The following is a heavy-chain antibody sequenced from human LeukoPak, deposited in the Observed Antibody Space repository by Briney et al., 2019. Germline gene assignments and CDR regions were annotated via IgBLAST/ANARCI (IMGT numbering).Heavy chain of an antibody. CDR3: AKDRGLLGYCSSTSCYFDY. Sequence: GGSLRLSCAASGFTFSSYAMSWVRQAPGKGLEWVSVISGSGGSTYYADSVKGRFTISRDNSKNTLYLQMNSLRAEDTAVYYCAKDRGLLGYCSSTSCYFDYWGQGTLVTVPS. D-gene: IGHD2-2*01. J-gene: IGHJ4*02. CDR1: GFTFSSYA. V-gene: IGHV3-23*01. CDR2: ISGSGGST.